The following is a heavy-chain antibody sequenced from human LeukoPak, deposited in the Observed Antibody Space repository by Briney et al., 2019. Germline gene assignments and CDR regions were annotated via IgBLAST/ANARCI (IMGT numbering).Heavy chain of an antibody. CDR1: GDSISNYY. CDR3: ARGVVPAEINYYYYYMDV. D-gene: IGHD2-2*01. CDR2: FSSSGST. Sequence: PSETLSLTCTVSGDSISNYYRNWIRQPAGKGLEWIGRFSSSGSTNYNPSLKSRVTISVDKSKNQVSLKLHSVTAADTAVYYCARGVVPAEINYYYYYMDVWGKGTTVTVSS. J-gene: IGHJ6*03. V-gene: IGHV4-4*07.